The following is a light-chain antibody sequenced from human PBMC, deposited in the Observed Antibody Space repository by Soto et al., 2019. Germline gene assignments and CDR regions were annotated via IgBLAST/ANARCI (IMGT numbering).Light chain of an antibody. Sequence: EIVMTQSPSTLSVSPGDRATLSCRASQSVSSKLAWYQQKPGQAPRLLIYGASTRSTGIPTRFSGSGSGTEFTLTISSLQSEDFAVYYCQQYNSWPLTFGAGTKVEIK. V-gene: IGKV3-15*01. CDR1: QSVSSK. CDR3: QQYNSWPLT. CDR2: GAS. J-gene: IGKJ4*01.